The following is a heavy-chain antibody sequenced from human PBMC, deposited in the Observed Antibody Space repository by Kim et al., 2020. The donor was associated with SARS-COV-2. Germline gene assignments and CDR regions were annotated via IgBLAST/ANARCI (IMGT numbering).Heavy chain of an antibody. CDR2: IYYSGST. D-gene: IGHD2-15*01. V-gene: IGHV4-39*01. CDR1: GGSISSNSYY. CDR3: VRHNMGVGVLAAGQSRYGMDV. J-gene: IGHJ6*02. Sequence: SETLSLTCSVSGGSISSNSYYWGWIRQPPGKGLEWIGNIYYSGSTYYNPSLKSRVTISVDTSKIQFSLKLSSVTAADTAVYYCVRHNMGVGVLAAGQSRYGMDVWGQGTTVTVSS.